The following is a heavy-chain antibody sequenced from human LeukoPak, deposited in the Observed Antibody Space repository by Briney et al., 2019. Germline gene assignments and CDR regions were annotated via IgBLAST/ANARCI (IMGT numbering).Heavy chain of an antibody. CDR2: IYYSGST. V-gene: IGHV4-59*12. J-gene: IGHJ4*02. CDR1: GGSISSYY. Sequence: SETLSLTCTVSGGSISSYYWSWIRQPPGKGLEWIGYIYYSGSTNYNPSLKSRVTISVDTSKNQFSLKLNSVTAADTAVYYCAREGSSWDPFDYWGQGTLVTVSS. CDR3: AREGSSWDPFDY. D-gene: IGHD6-13*01.